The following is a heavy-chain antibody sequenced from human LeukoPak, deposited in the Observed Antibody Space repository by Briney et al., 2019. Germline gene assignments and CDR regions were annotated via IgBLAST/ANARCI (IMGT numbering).Heavy chain of an antibody. V-gene: IGHV4-59*08. CDR1: GGSIDNYY. J-gene: IGHJ4*02. CDR3: ARHKSGSYYSFDR. Sequence: SETLSLTCTVSGGSIDNYYWSWIRQPPGKGLEWVGSVSYSGSTNYNPSLKSRVTISIDTSKNQFSLKLNSVTAADTAVYYCARHKSGSYYSFDRWGQGTLVTVSS. CDR2: VSYSGST. D-gene: IGHD1-26*01.